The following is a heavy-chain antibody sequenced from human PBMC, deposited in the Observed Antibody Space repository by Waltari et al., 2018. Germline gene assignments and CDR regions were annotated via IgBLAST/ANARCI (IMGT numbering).Heavy chain of an antibody. J-gene: IGHJ4*02. Sequence: QLQLQESGPGLVTPSGTLSLICAVSGDSISTSDYWSWVRQPPGKGLEWIGQVRGDGKTNYNPSFASRVTMSLDTSTYHFALKLTSATAADTALYYCARDRGRGLYLDTWGQGTLVTVSP. V-gene: IGHV4-4*02. CDR2: VRGDGKT. CDR3: ARDRGRGLYLDT. CDR1: GDSISTSDY. D-gene: IGHD1-1*01.